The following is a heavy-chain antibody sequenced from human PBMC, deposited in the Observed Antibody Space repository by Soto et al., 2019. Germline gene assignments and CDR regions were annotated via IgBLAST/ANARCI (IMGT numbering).Heavy chain of an antibody. V-gene: IGHV3-9*01. CDR3: AKDTASTYYYYYYGMDV. Sequence: GGSLRLSCAASGFTFDNYAMNWVRQAPGKGLEWVSGITWSSATIGYADSVKGRFTISRDNSKNTLYLQMNSLRAEDTAVYYCAKDTASTYYYYYYGMDVWGQGTTVTVSS. J-gene: IGHJ6*02. CDR2: ITWSSATI. D-gene: IGHD2-2*01. CDR1: GFTFDNYA.